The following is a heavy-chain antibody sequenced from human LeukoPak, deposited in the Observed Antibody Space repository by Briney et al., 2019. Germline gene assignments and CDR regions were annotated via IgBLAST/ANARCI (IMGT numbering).Heavy chain of an antibody. D-gene: IGHD3-10*01. CDR3: ARRSTSGRYFDY. CDR1: GFTFSSYA. CDR2: ITGTGGST. Sequence: GGSLRLSCAASGFTFSSYAMTWVRQAPGKGLEWVSTITGTGGSTYYADSVKGRLTISRDNSKNTVYLQMNSLRAEDTAVYSCARRSTSGRYFDYWGQGNLVTVSS. V-gene: IGHV3-23*01. J-gene: IGHJ4*02.